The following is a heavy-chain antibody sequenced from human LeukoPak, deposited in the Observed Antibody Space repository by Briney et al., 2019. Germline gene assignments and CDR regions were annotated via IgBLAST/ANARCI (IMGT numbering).Heavy chain of an antibody. CDR1: GGSFSGYY. J-gene: IGHJ4*02. CDR3: ARGVTRGYIYGD. V-gene: IGHV4-34*01. Sequence: SETLSLTCAVYGGSFSGYYWSWIRQPPGKGLEWIGEINHSGSTNDNPSLRSRVTISVDTSKNQFSLKLSSVTAADTAVYYCARGVTRGYIYGDWGQGTLVTVSS. CDR2: INHSGST. D-gene: IGHD5-18*01.